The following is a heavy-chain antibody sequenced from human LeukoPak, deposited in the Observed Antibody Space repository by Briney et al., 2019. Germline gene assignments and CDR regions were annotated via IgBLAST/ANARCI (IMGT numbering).Heavy chain of an antibody. CDR2: ISSSSSTI. CDR1: GFTFSSYE. CDR3: ARDLGSNYYDSSGYFY. D-gene: IGHD3-22*01. Sequence: PGGSLRLSCAASGFTFSSYEMNWVRQAPGKGLEWVSYISSSSSTIYYADSVKGRFTISRDNAKNSLYLQMNSLRAEDTAVYYCARDLGSNYYDSSGYFYWGQGTLVTVSS. J-gene: IGHJ4*02. V-gene: IGHV3-48*03.